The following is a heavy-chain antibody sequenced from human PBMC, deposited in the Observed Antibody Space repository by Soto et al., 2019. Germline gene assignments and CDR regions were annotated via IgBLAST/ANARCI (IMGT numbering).Heavy chain of an antibody. D-gene: IGHD5-12*01. Sequence: GESLKISCKGSEDSFTTYWNGWVRQMPGKGLEWMGIIYPVDSDTKYSPSFQGQVTISADKSISTAYLQWSSLKASDTAMYYCARFKIVPTSTYYYYGMDVWGQGTTVTVSS. J-gene: IGHJ6*02. V-gene: IGHV5-51*01. CDR2: IYPVDSDT. CDR1: EDSFTTYW. CDR3: ARFKIVPTSTYYYYGMDV.